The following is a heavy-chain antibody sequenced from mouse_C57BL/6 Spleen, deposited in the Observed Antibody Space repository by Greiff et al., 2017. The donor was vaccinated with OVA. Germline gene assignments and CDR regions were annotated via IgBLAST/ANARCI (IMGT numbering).Heavy chain of an antibody. J-gene: IGHJ1*03. CDR1: GFTFSSYA. Sequence: EVKVVESGEGLVKPGGSLKLSCAASGFTFSSYAMSWVRQTPEKRLEWVAYISSGGDYIYYADTVKGRFTISRDNARNTLYLQMSSLKSEDTAMYYCTRDLTTVVGDWYFDVWGTGTTVTVSS. V-gene: IGHV5-9-1*02. CDR2: ISSGGDYI. CDR3: TRDLTTVVGDWYFDV. D-gene: IGHD1-1*01.